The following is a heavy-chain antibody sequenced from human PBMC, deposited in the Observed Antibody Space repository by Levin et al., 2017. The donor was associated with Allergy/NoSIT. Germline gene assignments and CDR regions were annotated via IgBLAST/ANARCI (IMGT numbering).Heavy chain of an antibody. J-gene: IGHJ3*02. Sequence: SETLSLTCTVSGGSISSGGYYWSWIRQHPGKGLEWIGYIYYSGSTYYNPSLKSRVTISVDTSKNQFSLKLSSVTAADTAVYYCARARYSSSWFRAFDIWGQGTMVTVSS. V-gene: IGHV4-31*03. CDR1: GGSISSGGYY. CDR2: IYYSGST. CDR3: ARARYSSSWFRAFDI. D-gene: IGHD6-13*01.